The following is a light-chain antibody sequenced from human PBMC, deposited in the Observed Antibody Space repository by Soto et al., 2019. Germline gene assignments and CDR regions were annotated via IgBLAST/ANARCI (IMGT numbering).Light chain of an antibody. Sequence: EIVLTQSPATLSLSPGERATLSCRASQSVSSYLAWYQQKPGQAPRLLIYDASNRATGIPARFSGSGSGTDFTLTISSLEPEDVEVYYCQQRSNWPELTFGVGTKVEIK. J-gene: IGKJ4*01. CDR2: DAS. CDR3: QQRSNWPELT. CDR1: QSVSSY. V-gene: IGKV3-11*01.